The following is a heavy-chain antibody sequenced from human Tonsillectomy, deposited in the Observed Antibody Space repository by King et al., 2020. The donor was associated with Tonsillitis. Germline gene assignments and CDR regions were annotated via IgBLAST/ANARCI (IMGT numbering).Heavy chain of an antibody. CDR3: ARNYYDSSGYYSYYYYYMDV. J-gene: IGHJ6*03. D-gene: IGHD3-22*01. CDR1: GFTFSDYY. Sequence: VQLVESGGGLVKPGGSLRLSCAASGFTFSDYYMSLIRQAPGKGLEWVSYISSTSSYTNYADSVKGRFTISRDNAKNSLYLQMNSLRAEDTAVYYCARNYYDSSGYYSYYYYYMDVWGKGTTVTVSS. CDR2: ISSTSSYT. V-gene: IGHV3-11*05.